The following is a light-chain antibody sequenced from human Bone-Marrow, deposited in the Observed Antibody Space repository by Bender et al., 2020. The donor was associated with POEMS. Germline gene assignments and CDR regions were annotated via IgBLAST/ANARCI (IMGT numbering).Light chain of an antibody. V-gene: IGLV1-40*01. J-gene: IGLJ3*02. CDR1: SSNIGTDYD. CDR3: QSYDSNLSTWV. Sequence: QSVLTQPPSVSGAPGQRVTISCTGSSSNIGTDYDVKWYQQLPGAAPKVLIYANSYRPSGVPDRFSGSKSGSSASLAITGLQAEDEADYYCQSYDSNLSTWVFGGGTKLTVL. CDR2: ANS.